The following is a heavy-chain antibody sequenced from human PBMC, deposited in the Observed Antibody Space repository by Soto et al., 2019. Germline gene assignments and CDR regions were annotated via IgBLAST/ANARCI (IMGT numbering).Heavy chain of an antibody. CDR2: IYYSGST. Sequence: PSETLSLTCTVSGGSISSGGYYWSWIPQHPGKGLEWIGYIYYSGSTYYNPSLKSRVTISVDTSKNQFSLKLSSVTAADTAVYYCARDYGDYEVGLGYWGQGTLVTVSS. V-gene: IGHV4-31*03. J-gene: IGHJ4*02. CDR3: ARDYGDYEVGLGY. CDR1: GGSISSGGYY. D-gene: IGHD4-17*01.